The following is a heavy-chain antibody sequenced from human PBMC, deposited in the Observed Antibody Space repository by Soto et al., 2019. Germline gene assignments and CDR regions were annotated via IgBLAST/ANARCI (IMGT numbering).Heavy chain of an antibody. CDR2: IWFDGSNE. Sequence: QVQLMESGGGVVQPGWSLRLSCAASGFTFSDYGMHWVRQAPGEGLQWVAVIWFDGSNEHYADSVKGRFTISRDNSKNTLYLQMYSLRAGDTAVYYCARGSLYCSSTSCSYGMDVWGQGTTVTVSS. D-gene: IGHD2-15*01. J-gene: IGHJ6*02. CDR3: ARGSLYCSSTSCSYGMDV. V-gene: IGHV3-33*01. CDR1: GFTFSDYG.